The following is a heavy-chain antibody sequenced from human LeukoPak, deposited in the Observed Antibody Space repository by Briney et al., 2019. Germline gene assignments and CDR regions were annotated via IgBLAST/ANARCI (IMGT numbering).Heavy chain of an antibody. V-gene: IGHV3-73*01. Sequence: GGSLRLSCAASGFTFSSYEMNWVRQASGKGLEWVGRIRSKANSYATAYAASVKGRFTISRDDSKNTAYLQMNSLKTEDTAVYYCTRQHSSGWYFDYWGQRTLVTVSS. CDR1: GFTFSSYE. J-gene: IGHJ4*02. CDR3: TRQHSSGWYFDY. CDR2: IRSKANSYAT. D-gene: IGHD6-19*01.